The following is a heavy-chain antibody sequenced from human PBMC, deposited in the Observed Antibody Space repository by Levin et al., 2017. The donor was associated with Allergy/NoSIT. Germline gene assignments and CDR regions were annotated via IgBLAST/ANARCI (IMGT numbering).Heavy chain of an antibody. CDR3: ARVPPGHSSSWTWGFNAFDI. CDR1: GGSISSGGYY. V-gene: IGHV4-31*03. Sequence: SQTLSLTCTVSGGSISSGGYYWSWIRQHPGKGLEWIGYIYYSGSTYYNSSLKSRVAISADTSKNQFSLKLSSVTAADTAMYYCARVPPGHSSSWTWGFNAFDIWGQGTMVTVSS. CDR2: IYYSGST. J-gene: IGHJ3*02. D-gene: IGHD6-13*01.